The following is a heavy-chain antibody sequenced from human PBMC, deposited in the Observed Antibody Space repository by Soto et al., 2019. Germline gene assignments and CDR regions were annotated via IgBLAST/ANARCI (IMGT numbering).Heavy chain of an antibody. V-gene: IGHV4-30-4*02. CDR3: GRAHRDLQQLVHYYYSMDV. Sequence: SDTLSLTCTVSGCSISSCDFYWICIRQPPGKGLEWIGYIHYSGSTYHNPSLKSRVTISVDTSKNQFSLKLTSVTAADTAVYYCGRAHRDLQQLVHYYYSMDVWGQGTTVT. CDR1: GCSISSCDFY. J-gene: IGHJ6*02. CDR2: IHYSGST. D-gene: IGHD6-13*01.